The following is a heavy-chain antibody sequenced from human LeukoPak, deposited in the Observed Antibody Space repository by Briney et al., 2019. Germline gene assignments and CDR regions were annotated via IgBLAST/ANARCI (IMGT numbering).Heavy chain of an antibody. CDR3: ARTPARGTIDY. CDR2: IYHSGST. V-gene: IGHV4-30-2*02. CDR1: GGSISSGGYS. J-gene: IGHJ4*02. Sequence: SQTLSLTCAVSGGSISSGGYSWSWLRQPPGKGLEWIGYIYHSGSTYYNPSLKSRVTISVDRSKNQFSLKLSSVTAADTAVYYCARTPARGTIDYWGQGTLVTVSS. D-gene: IGHD1-1*01.